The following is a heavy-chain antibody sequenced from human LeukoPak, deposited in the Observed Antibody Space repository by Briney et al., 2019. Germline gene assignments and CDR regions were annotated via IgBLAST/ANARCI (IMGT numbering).Heavy chain of an antibody. CDR2: IYYSGST. Sequence: SETLSLTCTVSGGSISSYYWSWIRQPPGKGLEWIGYIYYSGSTNYSPSLKSRVTMSVDTSKNQFSLNLISVTAADTAVYYCARDLTDYYELDYWGQGTLVTVSS. V-gene: IGHV4-59*12. CDR1: GGSISSYY. J-gene: IGHJ4*02. D-gene: IGHD3-22*01. CDR3: ARDLTDYYELDY.